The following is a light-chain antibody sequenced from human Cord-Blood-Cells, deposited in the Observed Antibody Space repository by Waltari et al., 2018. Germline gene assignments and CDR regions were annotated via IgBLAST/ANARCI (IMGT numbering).Light chain of an antibody. Sequence: QSALTQPASVSGSPGQSITISCTGTRSDVGGYNYVSWYQQHPGKAPKLIIYDVSNRPSGVSNRFSGSKSGNTASLTISGLQAEDEADYYCSSYTSSSTRVFGGGTKLTVL. V-gene: IGLV2-14*01. CDR2: DVS. CDR3: SSYTSSSTRV. CDR1: RSDVGGYNY. J-gene: IGLJ3*02.